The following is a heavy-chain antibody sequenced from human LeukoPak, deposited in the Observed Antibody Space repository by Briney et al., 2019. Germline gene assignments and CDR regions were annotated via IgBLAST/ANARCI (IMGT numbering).Heavy chain of an antibody. V-gene: IGHV3-30*03. J-gene: IGHJ4*02. CDR2: ISYDGSNK. Sequence: GGSLRLSCAASGFTFSSYVMHWVRQAPGKGLEWVAVISYDGSNKYYADSVKGRFTISRDNSKNTLYLQMNSLRAEDTAIYYCATYRQVLLPFESWGQGTLVTVSS. D-gene: IGHD2-8*02. CDR1: GFTFSSYV. CDR3: ATYRQVLLPFES.